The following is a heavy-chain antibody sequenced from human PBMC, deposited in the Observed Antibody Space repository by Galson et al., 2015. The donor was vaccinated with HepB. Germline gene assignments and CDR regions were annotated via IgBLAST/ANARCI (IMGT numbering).Heavy chain of an antibody. CDR3: AKDGHSSSWYESNGMDV. CDR1: GFTFDDYA. J-gene: IGHJ6*02. V-gene: IGHV3-9*01. CDR2: ISWNSGCI. D-gene: IGHD6-13*01. Sequence: SLRLSCAASGFTFDDYAMHWVRQAPGKGLEWVSGISWNSGCIGYADSVKGRFTISRDNAKNSLYLQMNSLRAEDTALYYCAKDGHSSSWYESNGMDVWGQGTTVTVSS.